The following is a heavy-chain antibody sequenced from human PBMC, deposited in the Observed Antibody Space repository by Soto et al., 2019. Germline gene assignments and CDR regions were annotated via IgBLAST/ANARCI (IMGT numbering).Heavy chain of an antibody. CDR3: VRRYCSRTSCLAGFDP. J-gene: IGHJ5*02. CDR1: GGSFSGNY. D-gene: IGHD2-2*01. V-gene: IGHV4-34*01. Sequence: SETLSLTCAVYGGSFSGNYWTWIRQPPGKGLEWIGEVNHSGSAKYNPSLKSRVTISVDTSKNQISLKLTSLTAADTALYYCVRRYCSRTSCLAGFDPWGRGTPVTVS. CDR2: VNHSGSA.